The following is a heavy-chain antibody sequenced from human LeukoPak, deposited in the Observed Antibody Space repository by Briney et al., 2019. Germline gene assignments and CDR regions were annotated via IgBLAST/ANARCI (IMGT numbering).Heavy chain of an antibody. V-gene: IGHV1-69*04. Sequence: GASVKVSCKASGGTFSSYAISWVRQAPGQGLEWMGRIIPILGIANYAQKFQGRVTITADESTSTAYMELSSLRSEDTAVYYCARGRVVVVPAARRDYYYMDVWGKGTTVTVSS. CDR1: GGTFSSYA. D-gene: IGHD2-2*01. J-gene: IGHJ6*03. CDR3: ARGRVVVVPAARRDYYYMDV. CDR2: IIPILGIA.